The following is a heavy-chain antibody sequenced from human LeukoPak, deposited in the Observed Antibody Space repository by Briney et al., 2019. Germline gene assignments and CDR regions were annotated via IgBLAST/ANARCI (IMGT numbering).Heavy chain of an antibody. Sequence: GGSLRLSCAASGFTFSSYSMTWVRQAPGKGLEWVSSISSSSSYIYYADSVKGRFTISRDNAKNSLYLQMNSLRAEDAAVYYCARAPTYNYDSSGYWTHDYWGQGTLVTVSS. CDR3: ARAPTYNYDSSGYWTHDY. CDR1: GFTFSSYS. V-gene: IGHV3-21*01. CDR2: ISSSSSYI. J-gene: IGHJ4*02. D-gene: IGHD3-22*01.